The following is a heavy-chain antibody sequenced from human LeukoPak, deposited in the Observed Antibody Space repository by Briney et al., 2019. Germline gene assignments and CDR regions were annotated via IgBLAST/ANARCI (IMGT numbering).Heavy chain of an antibody. CDR3: AREQLGVSRAYFDY. CDR2: IYHSGST. D-gene: IGHD5-18*01. J-gene: IGHJ4*02. V-gene: IGHV4-30-2*01. CDR1: GGSISSGGYS. Sequence: SETLSLTCAVSGGSISSGGYSWSWIRQPPGKGLEWIGYIYHSGSTYYNPSLKSRVTISVDRSKNQFSLKLSSVTAADTAVYYCAREQLGVSRAYFDYWGQGTLATVSS.